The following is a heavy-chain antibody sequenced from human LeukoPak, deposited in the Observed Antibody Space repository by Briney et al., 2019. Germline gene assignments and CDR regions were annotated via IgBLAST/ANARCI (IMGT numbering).Heavy chain of an antibody. CDR1: GFTFSSYG. J-gene: IGHJ4*02. CDR3: ARGVGGYSYGTDY. D-gene: IGHD5-18*01. V-gene: IGHV3-33*01. Sequence: GGSLRLSCAASGFTFSSYGMHWVRQAPGKGLEWVAVIWYDGSNKYYADSVKGRFTISRDNSKNTLYLQTNSLRAEDTAVYYCARGVGGYSYGTDYWGQGTLVTVSS. CDR2: IWYDGSNK.